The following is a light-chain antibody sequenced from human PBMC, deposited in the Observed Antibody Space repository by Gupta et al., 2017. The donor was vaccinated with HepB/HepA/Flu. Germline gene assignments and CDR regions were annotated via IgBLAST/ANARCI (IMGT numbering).Light chain of an antibody. CDR2: EVS. V-gene: IGLV2-14*01. Sequence: QSALTQPASVSGSPGQSITFSCTGSSGDGGGYDSVSWYRQHPGKAPQLLIYEVSNRPSGIANRFSGSKSGNTASLTISGLQAEDEADYYCSSVTSTGILVLFGGGTKLTVL. CDR1: SGDGGGYDS. J-gene: IGLJ3*02. CDR3: SSVTSTGILVL.